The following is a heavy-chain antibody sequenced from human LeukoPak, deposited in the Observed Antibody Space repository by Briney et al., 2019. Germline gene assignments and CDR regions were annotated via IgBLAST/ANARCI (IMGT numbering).Heavy chain of an antibody. V-gene: IGHV1-69*01. CDR1: GGTFSSYA. J-gene: IGHJ4*02. Sequence: SVKVTCKASGGTFSSYAISWVRQAPGQGLEWMGGIIPIFGTANYAQKFQGRVTITADESTSTAYMELSSLRSEDTAVYYCARRLRGDNYDILTGYYREYDYWGQGTLVTVSS. CDR2: IIPIFGTA. D-gene: IGHD3-9*01. CDR3: ARRLRGDNYDILTGYYREYDY.